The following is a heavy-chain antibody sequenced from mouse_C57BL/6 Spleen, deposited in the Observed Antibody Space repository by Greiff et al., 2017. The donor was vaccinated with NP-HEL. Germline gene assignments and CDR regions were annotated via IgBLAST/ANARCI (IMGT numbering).Heavy chain of an antibody. Sequence: QVQLQQPGAELVKPGASVKLSCKASGYTFTSYWMQWVKQRPGQGLEWIGEIDPSDSYTNYNQKFKGKATLTVDTSSSTAYMQLSSLTSEDSAVYYWARATTVVANWYFDVWGTGTTVTVSS. CDR1: GYTFTSYW. D-gene: IGHD1-1*01. J-gene: IGHJ1*03. V-gene: IGHV1-50*01. CDR3: ARATTVVANWYFDV. CDR2: IDPSDSYT.